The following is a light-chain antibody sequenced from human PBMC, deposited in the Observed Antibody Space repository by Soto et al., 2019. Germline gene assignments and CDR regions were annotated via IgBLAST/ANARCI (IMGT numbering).Light chain of an antibody. V-gene: IGLV1-40*01. J-gene: IGLJ3*02. CDR3: QSSDSSLSGSVV. Sequence: QSVLTQPPSVSGAPGQRVTISCTGSSSNNGAGYDVHWYQQLPGKAPKLLIYGNSNRPSGVPDRFSGSRSGTSASLAITGLQAEDEADYYCQSSDSSLSGSVVFGGGTKVTVL. CDR1: SSNNGAGYD. CDR2: GNS.